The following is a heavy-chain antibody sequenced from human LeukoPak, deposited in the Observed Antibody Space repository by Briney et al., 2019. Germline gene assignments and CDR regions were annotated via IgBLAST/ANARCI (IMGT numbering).Heavy chain of an antibody. CDR3: VRRFDP. J-gene: IGHJ5*02. V-gene: IGHV3-64D*09. CDR1: GFTFSSYA. CDR2: ISPSGENT. Sequence: GRSLRLSCSASGFTFSSYAIHWVRQAPGRGLEYVSGISPSGENTFYVDSVKARFIISRDNSKNTVYLQMSSLRTEDTAVYYCVRRFDPWGQGALVTVSS.